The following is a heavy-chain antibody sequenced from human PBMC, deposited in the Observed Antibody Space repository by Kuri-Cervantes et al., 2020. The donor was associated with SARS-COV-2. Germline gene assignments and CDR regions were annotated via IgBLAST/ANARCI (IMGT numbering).Heavy chain of an antibody. CDR1: GYTFTGYY. J-gene: IGHJ4*02. Sequence: ASVKVSCKASGYTFTGYYMHWVRQAPGQGLEWMGRINPNSGGTNYAQKFQGRVTMTRDTSISTAYMELSRLGSDDTAVYYCARDLYRHRRDIVVVVAEPQLPSVWGQGTLVTVSS. CDR2: INPNSGGT. D-gene: IGHD2-15*01. V-gene: IGHV1-2*06. CDR3: ARDLYRHRRDIVVVVAEPQLPSV.